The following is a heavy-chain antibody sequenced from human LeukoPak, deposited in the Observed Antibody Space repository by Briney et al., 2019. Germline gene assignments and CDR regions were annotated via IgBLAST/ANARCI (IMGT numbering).Heavy chain of an antibody. J-gene: IGHJ4*02. CDR3: ARRHLGGWRYSDY. D-gene: IGHD6-19*01. V-gene: IGHV5-51*01. Sequence: GESLEISCKGSGYIFTNFWIGWVRQMPGKGLEWMGNIYPGDSDTKYSPSFQGQVTLTVDKSISTAYLQWSSLKTSDTAIYYCARRHLGGWRYSDYRGQGTLVTVSS. CDR2: IYPGDSDT. CDR1: GYIFTNFW.